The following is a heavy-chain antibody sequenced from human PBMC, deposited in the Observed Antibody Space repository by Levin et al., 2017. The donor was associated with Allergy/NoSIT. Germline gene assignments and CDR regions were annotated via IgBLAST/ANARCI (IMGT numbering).Heavy chain of an antibody. Sequence: GGSLRLSCAASGFTFSSYSMNWVRQAPGKGLEWVSSISSSSSYIYYADSVKGRFTISRDNAKNSLYLQMNSLRAEDTAVYYCARFLTTDGAFDIWGQGTMVTVSS. CDR2: ISSSSSYI. D-gene: IGHD4-17*01. CDR1: GFTFSSYS. J-gene: IGHJ3*02. CDR3: ARFLTTDGAFDI. V-gene: IGHV3-21*01.